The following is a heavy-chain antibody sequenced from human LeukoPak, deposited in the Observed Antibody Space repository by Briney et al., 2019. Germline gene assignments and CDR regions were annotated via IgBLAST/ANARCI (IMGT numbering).Heavy chain of an antibody. CDR3: ARGSRNIDY. D-gene: IGHD2/OR15-2a*01. CDR1: GGSFGGYY. V-gene: IGHV4-34*01. J-gene: IGHJ4*02. Sequence: SSETLSLTCAVYGGSFGGYYWSWIRQPPGKGLECIGEINHSGSANYNPSLKSRVTISVDTSKNQFSLKLSSVTAADTAVYYCARGSRNIDYWGQGTLVTVSS. CDR2: INHSGSA.